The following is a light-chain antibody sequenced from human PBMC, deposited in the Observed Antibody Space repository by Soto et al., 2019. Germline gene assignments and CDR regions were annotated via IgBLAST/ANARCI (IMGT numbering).Light chain of an antibody. Sequence: QSALTQPPSASGSPGQSVTISCTGTSSDVGGYNYVSWYQQHPGKVPKLMVYEVNKRPSGVPDRFFGSKSGNTASLTVSGLQAEDEGDYYCTSYAGGNNVFGTGTKLTVL. CDR2: EVN. CDR1: SSDVGGYNY. V-gene: IGLV2-8*01. CDR3: TSYAGGNNV. J-gene: IGLJ1*01.